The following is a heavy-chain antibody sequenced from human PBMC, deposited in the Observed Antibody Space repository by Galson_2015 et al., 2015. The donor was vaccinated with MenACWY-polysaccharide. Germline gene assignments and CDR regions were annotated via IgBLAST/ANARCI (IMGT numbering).Heavy chain of an antibody. Sequence: SVKVSSKASGGNFNTYAYSWVRQAPGQGLEWMGRVVPILSLTNYAQKFQGRVTIIADTSTSTVYMELTSLRSDDTAMYYCAAPGGRDGFNLDYWGQGTLVTVSS. CDR3: AAPGGRDGFNLDY. V-gene: IGHV1-69*10. CDR1: GGNFNTYA. CDR2: VVPILSLT. D-gene: IGHD5-24*01. J-gene: IGHJ4*02.